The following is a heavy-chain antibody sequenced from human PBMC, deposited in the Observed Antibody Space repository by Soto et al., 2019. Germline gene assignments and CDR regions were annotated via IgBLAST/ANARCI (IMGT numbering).Heavy chain of an antibody. D-gene: IGHD3-22*01. CDR2: IFYSGTT. CDR1: GGSISSSGYY. Sequence: PSETLSLTCTVSGGSISSSGYYWGWICQSPGKGLERIGTIFYSGTTYYNPSLESRITISQDTSNNQFSLKLTSVTAADTAVYYCARHYYDSSGYPAPYYHGMDVWGQGTTVTVSS. J-gene: IGHJ6*02. CDR3: ARHYYDSSGYPAPYYHGMDV. V-gene: IGHV4-39*01.